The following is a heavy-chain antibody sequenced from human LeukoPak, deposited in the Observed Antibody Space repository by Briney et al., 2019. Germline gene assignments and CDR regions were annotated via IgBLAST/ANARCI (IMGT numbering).Heavy chain of an antibody. D-gene: IGHD3-22*01. CDR3: ARDRDYYDSSGYWGYFDY. J-gene: IGHJ4*02. CDR1: GFTFSSYA. CDR2: ISYDGSNK. Sequence: PGGSLRLSCAASGFTFSSYAMHWVRQAPGKGLEWVAVISYDGSNKYYADSVKGRFTISRDNSKNTLYLRMNSLRAEDTAVYYCARDRDYYDSSGYWGYFDYWGQGTLVTVSS. V-gene: IGHV3-30-3*01.